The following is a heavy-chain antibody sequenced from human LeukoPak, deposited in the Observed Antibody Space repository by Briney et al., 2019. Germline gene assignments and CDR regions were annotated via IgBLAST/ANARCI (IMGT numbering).Heavy chain of an antibody. CDR1: GGSISSYY. CDR3: ARAVVLYYDGSGYSTRFDY. D-gene: IGHD3-22*01. V-gene: IGHV4-59*01. J-gene: IGHJ4*02. CDR2: IYYKGST. Sequence: PSETLSLTCTVSGGSISSYYWSWIRQPPGKGLEWSGYIYYKGSTNYTTSLKSRVTISLDTSKNQFSLKLRSVTAADTAMYYCARAVVLYYDGSGYSTRFDYWGQGTLVTVSS.